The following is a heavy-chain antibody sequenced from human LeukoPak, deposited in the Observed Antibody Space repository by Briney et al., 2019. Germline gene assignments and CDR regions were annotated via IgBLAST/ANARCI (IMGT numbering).Heavy chain of an antibody. D-gene: IGHD3-10*01. V-gene: IGHV4-59*08. CDR2: IYYSGST. CDR1: GGSISSYY. CDR3: ARLWFGESTFDY. Sequence: SDTLSLTCTLSGGSISSYYWSWIRQPPGKGREWVGYIYYSGSTNYNPYLKSRVTISVDTSKNQSSLKLSSVTDADTAVYYCARLWFGESTFDYWGQGTLVTVSS. J-gene: IGHJ4*02.